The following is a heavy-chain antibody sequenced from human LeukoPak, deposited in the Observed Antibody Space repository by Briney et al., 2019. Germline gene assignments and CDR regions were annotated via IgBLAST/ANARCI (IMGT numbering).Heavy chain of an antibody. CDR2: INPNSGGT. Sequence: ASVTVSCKASGYTFTGYYMHWVRQAPGQGLEWMGWINPNSGGTNYAQKFQGRVTMTRDTSISTAYMELGRLRSDDTALYHCASGRWEPYDAFDIWGQGTMVTVSS. CDR3: ASGRWEPYDAFDI. V-gene: IGHV1-2*02. D-gene: IGHD1-26*01. J-gene: IGHJ3*02. CDR1: GYTFTGYY.